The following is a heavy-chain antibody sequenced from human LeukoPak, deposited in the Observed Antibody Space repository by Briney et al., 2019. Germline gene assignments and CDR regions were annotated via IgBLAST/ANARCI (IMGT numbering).Heavy chain of an antibody. CDR1: GYSISSGYY. CDR2: IYHNGNP. CDR3: GRVGYSYGNSDY. Sequence: SETLSVTCAVSGYSISSGYYWGWIRQPPGKGLEWIGTIYHNGNPYYNPSLKSRVTISVDTSKNQFSLELSSVTAADTAVYYCGRVGYSYGNSDYWGQGTLVTVFS. J-gene: IGHJ4*02. V-gene: IGHV4-38-2*01. D-gene: IGHD5-18*01.